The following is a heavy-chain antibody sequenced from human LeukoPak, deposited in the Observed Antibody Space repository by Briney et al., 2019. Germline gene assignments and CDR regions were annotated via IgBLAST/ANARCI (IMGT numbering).Heavy chain of an antibody. V-gene: IGHV4-4*07. Sequence: KPSETLSLTCSVSGDFITNRYWSWVRQSAGKGLEWIGRISTRGNTNYNPSLKSRVTMSVDTSKNQFSLKLSSVTAADTAVYYCASSGPYNWFDPWGQGTLVTVSS. CDR1: GDFITNRY. CDR3: ASSGPYNWFDP. J-gene: IGHJ5*02. CDR2: ISTRGNT.